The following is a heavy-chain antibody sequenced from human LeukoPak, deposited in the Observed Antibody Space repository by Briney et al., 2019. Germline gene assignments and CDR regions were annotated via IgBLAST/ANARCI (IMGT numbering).Heavy chain of an antibody. CDR2: ISGSGGST. V-gene: IGHV3-23*01. Sequence: GGSLRLSCAASGFTFSSYAMRWVRQAPGKGLEWVSAISGSGGSTYYADSVKGRFTIPRDNSKNTLYLQMNSLRAEDTAVYYCAKDLRGIPAAPADYWGQGTLVTVSS. D-gene: IGHD6-13*01. CDR3: AKDLRGIPAAPADY. CDR1: GFTFSSYA. J-gene: IGHJ4*02.